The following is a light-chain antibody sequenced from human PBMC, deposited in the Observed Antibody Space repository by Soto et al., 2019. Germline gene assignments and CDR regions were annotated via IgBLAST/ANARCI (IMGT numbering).Light chain of an antibody. V-gene: IGLV3-21*04. CDR1: NIGSKS. CDR3: QVWDSSSDHRV. J-gene: IGLJ3*02. Sequence: SSELTQPPSVSVAPGKTARITCGGNNIGSKSVHWYQQKPGQAPVLVIYYDSDRPSGIPERFSGSNSGNTATLTISRVEAGEEADYYCQVWDSSSDHRVFGGGTKLTVL. CDR2: YDS.